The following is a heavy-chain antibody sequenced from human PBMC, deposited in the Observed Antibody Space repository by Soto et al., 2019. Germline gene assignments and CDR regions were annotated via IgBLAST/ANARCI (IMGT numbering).Heavy chain of an antibody. CDR3: ARDSPGYDFWSGYYNPNFDY. V-gene: IGHV1-18*01. J-gene: IGHJ4*02. CDR1: GYTLTGYG. CDR2: ISAYNGNT. Sequence: ASVKVSCKASGYTLTGYGISWVRQAPGQGLEWMGWISAYNGNTNYAQKLQGRVTMTTDTSTSTAYMELRSLRSDDTAVYYCARDSPGYDFWSGYYNPNFDYWGQGTLVTVSS. D-gene: IGHD3-3*01.